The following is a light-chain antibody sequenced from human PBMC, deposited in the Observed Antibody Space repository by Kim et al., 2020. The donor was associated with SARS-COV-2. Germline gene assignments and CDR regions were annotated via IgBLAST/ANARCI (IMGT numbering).Light chain of an antibody. CDR3: QQRSNWPLT. V-gene: IGKV3-11*01. Sequence: WSPGERATLSGRASQSVSSYLAWYQQKPGQAPRLLIYDASSRATGIPARFSGSGSGTDFTLTISSLEPEDFAVYYCQQRSNWPLTFGGGTKVEIK. CDR1: QSVSSY. J-gene: IGKJ4*01. CDR2: DAS.